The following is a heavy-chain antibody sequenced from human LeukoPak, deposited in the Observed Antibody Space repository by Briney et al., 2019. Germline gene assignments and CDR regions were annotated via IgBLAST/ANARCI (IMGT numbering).Heavy chain of an antibody. CDR1: GYTFPSYG. CDR3: ARGQDKDSYYYYSYMDV. V-gene: IGHV1-2*04. CDR2: INPNSGGT. J-gene: IGHJ6*03. Sequence: GASVKVSCKASGYTFPSYGISWVRQAPGQGLEWMGWINPNSGGTNYAQKFQGWVTMTRDTSISTAYMELSRLRSDDTAVYYCARGQDKDSYYYYSYMDVWGKGTTVTVSS.